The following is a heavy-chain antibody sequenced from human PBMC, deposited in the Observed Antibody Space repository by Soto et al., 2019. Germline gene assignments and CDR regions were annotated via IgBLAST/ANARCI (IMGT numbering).Heavy chain of an antibody. D-gene: IGHD5-18*01. CDR2: MNPNSGNT. CDR1: GYTFTSYD. J-gene: IGHJ6*02. V-gene: IGHV1-8*01. CDR3: ARSGVGYSYGRNYYYYGMDV. Sequence: ASVKVSCKASGYTFTSYDINWVRQATGQGLEWMGWMNPNSGNTGYAQKLQGRVTMTRNTSISTAYMGLSSLRSEDTAVYYCARSGVGYSYGRNYYYYGMDVWGQGTTVTVSS.